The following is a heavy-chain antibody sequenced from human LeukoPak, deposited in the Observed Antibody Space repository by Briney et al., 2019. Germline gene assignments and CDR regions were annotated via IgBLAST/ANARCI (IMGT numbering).Heavy chain of an antibody. V-gene: IGHV3-9*01. CDR1: GFTFDDYA. CDR3: AKGRRFDYYYGMDV. J-gene: IGHJ6*02. D-gene: IGHD3-16*01. Sequence: GGSLRLSCAASGFTFDDYAMHWVRQAPGKGLEWVSGISWNSGSIGYADSVKGRFTISRDNAKNSLYLQMNSLRAEDTASYYCAKGRRFDYYYGMDVWGQGTTVTVSS. CDR2: ISWNSGSI.